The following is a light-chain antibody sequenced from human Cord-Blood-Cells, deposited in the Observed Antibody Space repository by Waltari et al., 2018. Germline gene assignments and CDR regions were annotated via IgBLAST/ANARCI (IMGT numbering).Light chain of an antibody. CDR3: QQYNNWPPAIT. CDR2: GAS. Sequence: EIVMTQSPATLSVSPGERATLPCRASQSVSSNLAWYQQKPGQAPRLLIYGASTRATGIPARFSGSGSGTEFTLTISSLQSEDFAVYYCQQYNNWPPAITFGPGTKVDIK. CDR1: QSVSSN. V-gene: IGKV3-15*01. J-gene: IGKJ3*01.